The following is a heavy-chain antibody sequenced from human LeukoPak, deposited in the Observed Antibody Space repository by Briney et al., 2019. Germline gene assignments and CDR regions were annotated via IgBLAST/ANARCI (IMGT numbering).Heavy chain of an antibody. CDR3: AAGGVAALNWFDP. CDR1: GFTFSSYA. D-gene: IGHD3-16*01. CDR2: ISGSGGST. Sequence: GGSLRLSCAASGFTFSSYAMSWVRQAPGKGLEWVSAISGSGGSTYYADSVKGRFTISRDNSKNTLYLQMNSQRAEDTAVYYCAAGGVAALNWFDPWGQGTLVTVSS. V-gene: IGHV3-23*01. J-gene: IGHJ5*02.